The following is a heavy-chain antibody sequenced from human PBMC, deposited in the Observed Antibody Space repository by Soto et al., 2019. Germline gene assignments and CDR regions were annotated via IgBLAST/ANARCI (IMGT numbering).Heavy chain of an antibody. CDR2: ISGSGSNT. CDR3: AKGGVAAARGYFDY. CDR1: GFTFRNYG. D-gene: IGHD6-13*01. Sequence: EVQLLESGGGLVKPGGSLRLSCAASGFTFRNYGLSWVRQAPGKGLEWFSDISGSGSNTNYADSVKGRFTISRDNSNNTLFLQMNNLRVEDTAVYYCAKGGVAAARGYFDYWGQGILVTVSS. J-gene: IGHJ4*02. V-gene: IGHV3-23*01.